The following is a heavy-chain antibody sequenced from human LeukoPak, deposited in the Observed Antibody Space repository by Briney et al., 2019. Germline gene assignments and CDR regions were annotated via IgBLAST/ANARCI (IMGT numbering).Heavy chain of an antibody. Sequence: GGSLRLSCAASGFPFSSYAMTWVRQAPGKGLEWVSTISASANNTYYTDSVKGRFTISRDNSKNTLYLQMCSLSAEDTAVYYCAKRIAAAGSPVYFDYWGQGTLITVSS. J-gene: IGHJ4*02. D-gene: IGHD6-13*01. CDR1: GFPFSSYA. V-gene: IGHV3-23*01. CDR3: AKRIAAAGSPVYFDY. CDR2: ISASANNT.